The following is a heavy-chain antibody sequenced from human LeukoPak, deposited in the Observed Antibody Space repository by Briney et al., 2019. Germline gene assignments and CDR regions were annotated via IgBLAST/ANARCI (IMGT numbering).Heavy chain of an antibody. Sequence: NPGGSLRLSCAASGFTFTTYAMSWVRQAPGKGLEWVSTISGTDDSTHYADSVKGRFTISRDISKNTLYLQMNSLRAEDTAVYYCARGSVGSPYSSGLPYYFDYWGQGTLVTVSS. CDR2: ISGTDDST. CDR1: GFTFTTYA. J-gene: IGHJ4*02. CDR3: ARGSVGSPYSSGLPYYFDY. D-gene: IGHD6-19*01. V-gene: IGHV3-23*01.